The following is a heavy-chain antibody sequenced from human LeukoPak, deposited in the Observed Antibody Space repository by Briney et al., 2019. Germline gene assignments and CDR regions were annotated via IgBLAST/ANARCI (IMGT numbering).Heavy chain of an antibody. D-gene: IGHD3-16*01. CDR3: ARDRFPHDDAHYGMDV. J-gene: IGHJ6*02. CDR2: MWVWNDGSNE. Sequence: PGGSLRLSCTASGFTSSNYGMHWVRQAPGKGLEWVAVMWVWNDGSNEYYADSVKGRFTIARDNSKNTLYLQMVSLRAEDTADYYCARDRFPHDDAHYGMDVWGQGTTVTVSS. CDR1: GFTSSNYG. V-gene: IGHV3-33*01.